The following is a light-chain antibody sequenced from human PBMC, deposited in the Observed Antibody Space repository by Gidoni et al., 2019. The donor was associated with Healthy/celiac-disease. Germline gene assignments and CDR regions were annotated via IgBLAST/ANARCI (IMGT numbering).Light chain of an antibody. CDR1: QSVSSSY. Sequence: EIVLTQSPGTLSLSPGERATLSCRASQSVSSSYLAWYQQKPGQAPRLLIYGASSRATGIPDRFSGSGSGTDFTLTISRLEPEDFAVYYYQQYGSSSFTFGGGTKVEIK. CDR2: GAS. CDR3: QQYGSSSFT. V-gene: IGKV3-20*01. J-gene: IGKJ4*01.